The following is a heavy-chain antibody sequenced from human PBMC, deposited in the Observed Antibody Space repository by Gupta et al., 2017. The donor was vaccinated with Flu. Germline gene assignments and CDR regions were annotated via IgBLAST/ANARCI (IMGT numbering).Heavy chain of an antibody. CDR1: GFTVSRYA. Sequence: EVQLLESGGGLVQQGGCLRLAWAASGFTVSRYAMCWVRQAPGKGLEWFSAISGSGGNTYYADSVKGRFTISRDNSKNTVYLQMNSLRAEDSAVYYCGKEPSVSGHGYGYFDSWGQGTLVTVSS. D-gene: IGHD6-19*01. CDR3: GKEPSVSGHGYGYFDS. J-gene: IGHJ4*02. CDR2: ISGSGGNT. V-gene: IGHV3-23*01.